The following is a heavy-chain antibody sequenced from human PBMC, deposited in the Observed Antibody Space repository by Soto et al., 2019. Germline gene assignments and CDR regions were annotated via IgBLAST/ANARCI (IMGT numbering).Heavy chain of an antibody. D-gene: IGHD3-3*01. CDR3: TTVFEH. CDR1: GFTFTNYW. Sequence: EVQLVQSGGGSVQPGGSLRLSCAASGFTFTNYWMHWVRQVPGKGLVWVSRIDGVGTGTSYSDSVRGRFTISRDNAENTLYLQMNSLRVEDTAVYYCTTVFEHWGQGTPVTVSS. CDR2: IDGVGTGT. J-gene: IGHJ1*01. V-gene: IGHV3-74*01.